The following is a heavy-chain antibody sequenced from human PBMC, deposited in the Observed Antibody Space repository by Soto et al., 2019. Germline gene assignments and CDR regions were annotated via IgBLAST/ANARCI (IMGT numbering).Heavy chain of an antibody. CDR1: GFTFSSYD. J-gene: IGHJ2*01. D-gene: IGHD2-2*01. Sequence: GGSLRLSCAASGFTFSSYDMHWVRQATGRGLEWVSAIGTAGDPYYPGSVKGRFTISRENAKNSLYLQMNSLRAGDTAVYYCARASWSVPAAISWYFDLWGRGTLVTVSS. CDR2: IGTAGDP. CDR3: ARASWSVPAAISWYFDL. V-gene: IGHV3-13*05.